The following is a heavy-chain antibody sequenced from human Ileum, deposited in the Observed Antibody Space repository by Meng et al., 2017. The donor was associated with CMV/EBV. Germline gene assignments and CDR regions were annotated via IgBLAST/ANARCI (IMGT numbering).Heavy chain of an antibody. Sequence: QAQLVQSGAEVKKDGASVKVSCKASGYTFTGHYMHWIRQAPGQGLEWMGWINPNNGDTNYAQKFQGRVTMTRDTSISTAYMELSSLRSDDTAVYFCARGYYYFDYWGQGTLVTVSS. CDR3: ARGYYYFDY. J-gene: IGHJ4*02. V-gene: IGHV1-2*02. D-gene: IGHD3-22*01. CDR2: INPNNGDT. CDR1: GYTFTGHY.